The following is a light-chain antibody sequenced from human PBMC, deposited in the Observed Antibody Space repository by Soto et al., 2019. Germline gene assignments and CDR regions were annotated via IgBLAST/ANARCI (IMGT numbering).Light chain of an antibody. Sequence: AIQMTQSPSSRSASVGDRVTITCRASQGIRNALGWYQQKPGKAPKLLIYAASSLQSGVRSRFSGSGSGTDFTLTITSLQPEDFATSYCPQTYSDTITFGQGTRLEIK. CDR3: PQTYSDTIT. V-gene: IGKV1-6*01. CDR1: QGIRNA. CDR2: AAS. J-gene: IGKJ5*01.